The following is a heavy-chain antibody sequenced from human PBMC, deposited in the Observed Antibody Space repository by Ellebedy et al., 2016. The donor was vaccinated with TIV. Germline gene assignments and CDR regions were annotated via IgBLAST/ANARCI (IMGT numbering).Heavy chain of an antibody. CDR3: ARRYMDV. CDR2: VSGGGGST. CDR1: GFTFSTYA. V-gene: IGHV3-23*01. Sequence: GGSLRLSXAASGFTFSTYAMNWVRRAPGKGLEWVSVVSGGGGSTYYVDSVQGRFTISRDNSKNTLYLQMNSLRAEDTAVYYCARRYMDVWGRGTTVTVSS. J-gene: IGHJ6*03.